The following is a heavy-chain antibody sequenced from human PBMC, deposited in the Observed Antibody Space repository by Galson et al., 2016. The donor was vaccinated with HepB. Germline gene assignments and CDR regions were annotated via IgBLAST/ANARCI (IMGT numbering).Heavy chain of an antibody. D-gene: IGHD6-19*01. J-gene: IGHJ4*02. CDR2: IYNSGSTNSGST. Sequence: SETLSLTCSVSGGSMRSNYWSWIRQSPGKGLAWIGYIYNSGSTNSGSTNYNPSLKSRVTISVDTSKKQVSLKLTSVTAADTAVYYCASTEQWLVPFDYWGQGTRVTVSS. CDR1: GGSMRSNY. V-gene: IGHV4-59*01. CDR3: ASTEQWLVPFDY.